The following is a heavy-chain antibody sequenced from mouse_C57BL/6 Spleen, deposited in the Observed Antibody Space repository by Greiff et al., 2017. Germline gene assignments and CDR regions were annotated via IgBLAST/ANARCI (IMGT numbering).Heavy chain of an antibody. CDR2: IDPENGDT. Sequence: VQLQQSGAELVRPGASVKLSCTASGFNIKDDYMHWVKQRPEQGLEWIGWIDPENGDTEYASKFQGKATITADTSSNTAYLQLSSLTSEDTAVYYCTTGGLGAYYFDYWGQGTTLTVSS. CDR3: TTGGLGAYYFDY. V-gene: IGHV14-4*01. CDR1: GFNIKDDY. D-gene: IGHD4-1*01. J-gene: IGHJ2*01.